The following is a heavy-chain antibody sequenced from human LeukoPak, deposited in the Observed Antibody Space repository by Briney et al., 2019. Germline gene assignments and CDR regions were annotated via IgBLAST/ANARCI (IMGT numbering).Heavy chain of an antibody. D-gene: IGHD3-3*01. J-gene: IGHJ3*02. V-gene: IGHV3-30-3*01. Sequence: PGGSLRLSCAASGFTFSSYAMHWARQAPGKGLEWVAVISYDGSNKYYADSVKGRFTISRDNSKNTLYLQMNSLRAEDTAVYYCARDLPLLRFLEWLNPGAFDIWGQGTMVTVSS. CDR2: ISYDGSNK. CDR1: GFTFSSYA. CDR3: ARDLPLLRFLEWLNPGAFDI.